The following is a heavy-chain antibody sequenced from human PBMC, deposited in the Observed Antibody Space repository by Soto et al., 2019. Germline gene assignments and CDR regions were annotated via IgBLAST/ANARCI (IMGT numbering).Heavy chain of an antibody. Sequence: GGALRLSCGASGFTLSSYWMHWVRQAPGKGLVWVSRISSDGSGTSYADSVRGRFTISRDNAKNTLYLQMNSLRVEDTAVYYCVRWTTTGDYWGQGTLVTVSS. D-gene: IGHD4-17*01. CDR3: VRWTTTGDY. J-gene: IGHJ4*02. V-gene: IGHV3-74*01. CDR1: GFTLSSYW. CDR2: ISSDGSGT.